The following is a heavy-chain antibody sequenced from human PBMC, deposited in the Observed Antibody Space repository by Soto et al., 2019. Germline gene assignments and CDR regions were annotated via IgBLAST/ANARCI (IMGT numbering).Heavy chain of an antibody. CDR1: GFTFSSYS. CDR3: ARETIFGVVMSNWFDP. V-gene: IGHV3-48*02. Sequence: EVQLVESGGGLVQPGGSLRLSCAASGFTFSSYSMNWVRQAPGKGLEWVSYISSSSSTIYYADSVKGRFTISRDNAKNSLYLQMNSVRDEDTAVYYCARETIFGVVMSNWFDPWGQGTLVTVSS. D-gene: IGHD3-3*01. CDR2: ISSSSSTI. J-gene: IGHJ5*02.